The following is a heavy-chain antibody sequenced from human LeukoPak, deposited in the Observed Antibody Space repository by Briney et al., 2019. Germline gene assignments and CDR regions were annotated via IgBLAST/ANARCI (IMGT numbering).Heavy chain of an antibody. D-gene: IGHD3-16*01. J-gene: IGHJ4*02. V-gene: IGHV1-2*02. CDR2: INPNSGGT. Sequence: ASVKVSCKASGYTFTGYYMHWVRQAPGQGLEWMGWINPNSGGTNYAQKFQGRVTMTRDTSISTAYMELRSLRSDDTAMYYCARDRYDYVSPPVGFDYWGQGTLVTVSS. CDR3: ARDRYDYVSPPVGFDY. CDR1: GYTFTGYY.